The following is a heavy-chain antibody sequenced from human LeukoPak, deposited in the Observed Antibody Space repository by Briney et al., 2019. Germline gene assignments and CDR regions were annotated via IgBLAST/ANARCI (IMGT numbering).Heavy chain of an antibody. J-gene: IGHJ6*02. CDR2: ISGSGGST. CDR3: AKSTRDFYYYGMDV. V-gene: IGHV3-23*01. CDR1: GFTFSSYA. Sequence: GGSLRLSCAASGFTFSSYAMSWVRQAPGKGLEWVSAISGSGGSTYYADSVKGRFTISRDNSKNTLYLQMNSPRAEDTAVYYCAKSTRDFYYYGMDVWGQGTTVTVSS. D-gene: IGHD1-1*01.